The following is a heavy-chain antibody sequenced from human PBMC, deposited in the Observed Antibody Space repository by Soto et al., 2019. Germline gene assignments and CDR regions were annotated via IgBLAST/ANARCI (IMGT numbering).Heavy chain of an antibody. CDR3: AREGQSSSWYDY. Sequence: QVQLMESGGGVVQPGRSLRLSCAASGFTFSSYGMHWVRQAPGKGLEWVAVIWYDGGNKYSADSVKGRFTVSRDNSKNTLYLQMNSLRAEDTAVYYCAREGQSSSWYDYWGQGTLVTVSS. CDR2: IWYDGGNK. V-gene: IGHV3-33*01. D-gene: IGHD6-13*01. CDR1: GFTFSSYG. J-gene: IGHJ4*02.